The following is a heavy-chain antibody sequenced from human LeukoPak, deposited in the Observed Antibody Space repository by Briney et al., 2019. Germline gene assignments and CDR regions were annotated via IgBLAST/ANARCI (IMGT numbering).Heavy chain of an antibody. V-gene: IGHV4-4*07. CDR3: ARGRGATSNFDY. Sequence: SETLSLTCTVSGGSISSYYWSWIRQPAGKGLESIGHISTSGSTNYNPSLKSRVTISVDTSKNQFSLKLSSVTAADTAVYYCARGRGATSNFDYWGQGTLVTVSS. CDR1: GGSISSYY. D-gene: IGHD5-12*01. CDR2: ISTSGST. J-gene: IGHJ4*02.